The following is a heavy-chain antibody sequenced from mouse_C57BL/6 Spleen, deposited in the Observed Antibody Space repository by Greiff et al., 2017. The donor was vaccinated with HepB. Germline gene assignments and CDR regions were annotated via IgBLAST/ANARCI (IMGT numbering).Heavy chain of an antibody. CDR2: IDPNSGGT. J-gene: IGHJ2*01. Sequence: QVQLQQSGAELVKPGASVKLSCKASGYTFTSYWMHWVKQRPGRGLEWIGRIDPNSGGTKYNEKFKSKATLTVDKPSSTAYMQLSSLTSEDSAVYYCASSPIYYYGSSYYFDYWGQGTTLTVSS. D-gene: IGHD1-1*01. CDR3: ASSPIYYYGSSYYFDY. CDR1: GYTFTSYW. V-gene: IGHV1-72*01.